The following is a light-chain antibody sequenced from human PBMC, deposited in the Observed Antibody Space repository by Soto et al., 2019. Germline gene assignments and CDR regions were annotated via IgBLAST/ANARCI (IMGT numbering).Light chain of an antibody. Sequence: DIQMTQSPSSLSASVGDRATITCRASQTISNYLNWYQQKPGKAPKLLIYTASSLQSGVPSTFSGSGSGTDFTLTISSLQPEDFATYYCQQSYSTPYTFGQGTKLEIK. CDR1: QTISNY. J-gene: IGKJ2*01. CDR3: QQSYSTPYT. V-gene: IGKV1-39*01. CDR2: TAS.